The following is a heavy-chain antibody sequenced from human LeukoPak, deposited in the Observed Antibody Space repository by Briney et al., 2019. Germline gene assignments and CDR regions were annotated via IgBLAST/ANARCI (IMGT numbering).Heavy chain of an antibody. CDR1: GGSISSSSYY. Sequence: SETLSLTCTVSGGSISSSSYYWGWLRQPPGKGLEWIGSIYYSGNTYYNPSLKSQVTISVDTSKNQFSLNLSSVTAADTAVYYCARLRFSSGWNFDYWGQGTLVTVSS. CDR2: IYYSGNT. D-gene: IGHD6-19*01. J-gene: IGHJ4*02. CDR3: ARLRFSSGWNFDY. V-gene: IGHV4-39*01.